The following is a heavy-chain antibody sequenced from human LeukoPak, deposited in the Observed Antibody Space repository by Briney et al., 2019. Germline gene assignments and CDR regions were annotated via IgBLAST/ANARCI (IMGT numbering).Heavy chain of an antibody. D-gene: IGHD3-22*01. CDR3: ARGTDYYDSSGYPSYYFDY. V-gene: IGHV4-34*01. Sequence: KPSETLSLTCAVYGGSFSGYYWSWIRQPPGKGLEWIGEINHSGSTNYNPSLKSRVTISVDTSKNQFSLKLSSVTAADTAVYYCARGTDYYDSSGYPSYYFDYWGQGTLVTVSS. CDR1: GGSFSGYY. J-gene: IGHJ4*02. CDR2: INHSGST.